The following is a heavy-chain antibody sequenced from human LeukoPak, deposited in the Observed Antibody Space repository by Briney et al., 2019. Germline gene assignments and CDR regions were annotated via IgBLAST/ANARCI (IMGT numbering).Heavy chain of an antibody. CDR1: GFTFGDHY. CDR3: ARDVDIVATIVADY. J-gene: IGHJ4*02. D-gene: IGHD5-12*01. V-gene: IGHV3-21*01. CDR2: ISSSSSYI. Sequence: KPGGSLRLSCAASGFTFGDHYMDWVRQAPGKGLEWVSSISSSSSYIYYADSVKGRFTISRDNAKNSLYLQMNSLRAEDTAVYYCARDVDIVATIVADYWGQGTLVTVSS.